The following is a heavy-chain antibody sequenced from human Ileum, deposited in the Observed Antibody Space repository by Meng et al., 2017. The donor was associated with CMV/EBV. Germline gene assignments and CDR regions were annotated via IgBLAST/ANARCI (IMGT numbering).Heavy chain of an antibody. J-gene: IGHJ6*02. CDR2: IIPLFGAV. Sequence: SVKVSCKSPGGTFSSHAVSWVRQAPGQGLEWMGGIIPLFGAVNYAQKFQDRVTITTDERTSATYLELSSLTSEDTATYYCARGHTIFVVDSYFFYGLDVWGQGTTVTVSS. CDR3: ARGHTIFVVDSYFFYGLDV. D-gene: IGHD3-3*01. V-gene: IGHV1-69*05. CDR1: GGTFSSHA.